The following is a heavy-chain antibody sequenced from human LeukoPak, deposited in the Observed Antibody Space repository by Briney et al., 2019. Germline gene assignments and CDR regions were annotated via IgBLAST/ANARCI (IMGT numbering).Heavy chain of an antibody. V-gene: IGHV3-20*04. D-gene: IGHD1-1*01. Sequence: GGSLRLSCAASGVTFDDYGMSWVRQAPGTGLEWVSGINWNGGSTGYADSVKGRFTISRDNAKNSLYLQMNSLRVDDTAVYYCAKDEAVGTTINLLLDYWGQGTLVTVSS. CDR3: AKDEAVGTTINLLLDY. CDR1: GVTFDDYG. CDR2: INWNGGST. J-gene: IGHJ4*02.